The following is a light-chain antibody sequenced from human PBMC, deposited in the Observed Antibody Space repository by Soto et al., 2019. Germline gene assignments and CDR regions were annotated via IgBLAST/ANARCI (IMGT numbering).Light chain of an antibody. J-gene: IGKJ1*01. CDR1: QSISSY. CDR2: AAS. Sequence: IRITQSPSCLFASVGDRVTITCRASQSISSYLNWYQQKPGKAPKLLIYAASSLQSGVPSRFSGSGSGTDFTLTISSLQPEDFATYYCQQSYSTPWTCGEGTKVDIK. V-gene: IGKV1-39*01. CDR3: QQSYSTPWT.